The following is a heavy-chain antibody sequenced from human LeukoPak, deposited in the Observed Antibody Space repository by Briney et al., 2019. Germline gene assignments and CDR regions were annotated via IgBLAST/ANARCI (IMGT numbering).Heavy chain of an antibody. CDR1: GFTFGGSW. V-gene: IGHV3-7*01. CDR2: INSDGSIK. Sequence: PGGALRLSCAASGFTFGGSWMSWVRQAPGRGLEWVANINSDGSIKYYVDSIKGRFSISRDNAKNSLYLQMNSLRAEDTAVYYCASGFLQWLYWGQGTLVVVSS. CDR3: ASGFLQWLY. J-gene: IGHJ4*02. D-gene: IGHD3-3*01.